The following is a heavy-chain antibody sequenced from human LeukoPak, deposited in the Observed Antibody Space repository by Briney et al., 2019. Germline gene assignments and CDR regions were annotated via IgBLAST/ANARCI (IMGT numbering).Heavy chain of an antibody. V-gene: IGHV3-48*02. CDR3: ARDQVPFDY. J-gene: IGHJ4*01. CDR1: GFSFSDYS. Sequence: SGGSLRLSCAASGFSFSDYSMNWVRQAPGKGLEWLSYISPSGSTIYYADSVRGRFTISRDNPKNSLYLQMSSLRDGDTAVYCCARDQVPFDYWGHGTLVTVSS. CDR2: ISPSGSTI.